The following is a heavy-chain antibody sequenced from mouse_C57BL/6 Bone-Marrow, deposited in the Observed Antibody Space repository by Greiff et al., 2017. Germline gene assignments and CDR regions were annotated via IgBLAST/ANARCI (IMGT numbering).Heavy chain of an antibody. Sequence: QVQLKESGAELARPGASVKLSCKASGYTFTSYGISWVKQRTGQGLEWIGEIYPRSGNTYYNEKFKGKATLTADKSSSTAYMELRSLTSEDSAVXFCARETAQARAWFAYWGQGTLVTVSA. V-gene: IGHV1-81*01. CDR1: GYTFTSYG. CDR2: IYPRSGNT. D-gene: IGHD3-2*02. J-gene: IGHJ3*01. CDR3: ARETAQARAWFAY.